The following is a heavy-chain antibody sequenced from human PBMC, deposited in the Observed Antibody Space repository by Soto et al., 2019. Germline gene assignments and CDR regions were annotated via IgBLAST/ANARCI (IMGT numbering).Heavy chain of an antibody. Sequence: QLLESGGGLVQPGGSLRLSCAASGFTFSGYAMSWVRQAPGKGLEWVSAISGSGGSTYYADSVKGRFTISRDNTKNTLYLQMKSLRGEDTALYYCAKDVAIFGVEEYQIDYYYGMDVWGQGTTVTVSS. V-gene: IGHV3-23*01. CDR3: AKDVAIFGVEEYQIDYYYGMDV. CDR1: GFTFSGYA. CDR2: ISGSGGST. D-gene: IGHD3-3*01. J-gene: IGHJ6*02.